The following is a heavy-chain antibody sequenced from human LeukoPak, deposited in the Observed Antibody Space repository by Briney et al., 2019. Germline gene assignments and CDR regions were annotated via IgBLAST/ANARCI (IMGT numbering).Heavy chain of an antibody. Sequence: PGGSLRLSCAASGFTFSSYGMHWVRQAPGKGLEWVAVIWYDGSNKYYADSVKGRFTISRDNSKNTLYLRMNSLRAEDTAVYYCARDRALQGEQQLGNWGQGTLVTVSS. V-gene: IGHV3-33*01. CDR2: IWYDGSNK. CDR3: ARDRALQGEQQLGN. J-gene: IGHJ4*02. D-gene: IGHD6-13*01. CDR1: GFTFSSYG.